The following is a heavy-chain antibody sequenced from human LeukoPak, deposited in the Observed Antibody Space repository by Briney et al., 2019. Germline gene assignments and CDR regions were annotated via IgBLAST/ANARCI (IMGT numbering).Heavy chain of an antibody. CDR3: AREAFYYYDSSGYYYTHYFDY. CDR1: GYTFTSYG. J-gene: IGHJ4*02. D-gene: IGHD3-22*01. V-gene: IGHV1-69*13. CDR2: IIPIFGTA. Sequence: SVEVSCKASGYTFTSYGISWVRQAPGQGLEWMGGIIPIFGTANHAQKFQGRVTITADESTSTAYMELSSLRSEDTAVYYCAREAFYYYDSSGYYYTHYFDYWGQGTLVTVSS.